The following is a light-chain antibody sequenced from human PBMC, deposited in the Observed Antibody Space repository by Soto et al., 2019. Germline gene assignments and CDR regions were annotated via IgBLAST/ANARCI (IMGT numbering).Light chain of an antibody. CDR1: SSDVGGYKY. CDR3: SSLTTSFTYV. V-gene: IGLV2-14*01. J-gene: IGLJ1*01. Sequence: QSVLTQPASVSGSPGQSITISCTGTSSDVGGYKYVSWYQLHPGKAPKLMIYEVSNRPSGISNRFSASKSGNTASLTISGLQAEDEADYYCSSLTTSFTYVFGTGTKVTVL. CDR2: EVS.